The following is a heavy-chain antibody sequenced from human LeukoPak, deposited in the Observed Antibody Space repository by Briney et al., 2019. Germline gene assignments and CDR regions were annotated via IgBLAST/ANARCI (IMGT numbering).Heavy chain of an antibody. Sequence: SVKVSCKASGYTFTRYYMHWVRHAPRQGLEWMGIINPTGGSTSYAQKFQGRVTMTRDMSTSTVYMELSSLRSEDTAVYYCARASTPCSSTSCYTSGFDYWGQGTLVTVSS. CDR1: GYTFTRYY. CDR3: ARASTPCSSTSCYTSGFDY. J-gene: IGHJ4*02. D-gene: IGHD2-2*02. V-gene: IGHV1-46*01. CDR2: INPTGGST.